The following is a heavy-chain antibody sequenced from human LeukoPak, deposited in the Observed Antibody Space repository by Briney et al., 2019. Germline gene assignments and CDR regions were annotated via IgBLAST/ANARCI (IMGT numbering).Heavy chain of an antibody. Sequence: SETLSLTCTVSGGSISSYYWSWIRQPAGKGLEWIGRIYTSGSTNYNPSLKSRVTMSVDTSKNQFSLKLSSVTAADTAIYYCAXENQYYYYYYMDVWGKGTTVTVSS. CDR3: AXENQYYYYYYMDV. D-gene: IGHD1-14*01. V-gene: IGHV4-4*07. CDR1: GGSISSYY. CDR2: IYTSGST. J-gene: IGHJ6*03.